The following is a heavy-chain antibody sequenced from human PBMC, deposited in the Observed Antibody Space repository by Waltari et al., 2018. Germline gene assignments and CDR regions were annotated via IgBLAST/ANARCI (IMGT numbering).Heavy chain of an antibody. J-gene: IGHJ3*02. CDR2: IIPIFGTA. CDR1: GGPFSSYA. Sequence: QVQLVQSGAEVKKPGSSVKVSCKASGGPFSSYAISWVRQAPGQGLEWMGGIIPIFGTANYAQKFQGRVTITTDESTSTAYMELSSLRSEDTAVYYCATTVVVVADRAFDIWGQGTMVTVSS. D-gene: IGHD2-15*01. V-gene: IGHV1-69*05. CDR3: ATTVVVVADRAFDI.